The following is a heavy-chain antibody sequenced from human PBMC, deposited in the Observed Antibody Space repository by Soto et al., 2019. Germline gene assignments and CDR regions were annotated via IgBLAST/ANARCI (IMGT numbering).Heavy chain of an antibody. D-gene: IGHD6-19*01. CDR1: GYNFTSYG. Sequence: QVQLVQSGADVKKPGASVKVSCKASGYNFTSYGISWVRQAPGQGLEWVGWISPHNDRTKYARRFQDRVTMTTETPTRKVYMELRSLRSHDTAVYYCSRDLYYSSGRYVDHDAVAILGQGTVVTAPS. J-gene: IGHJ3*02. CDR3: SRDLYYSSGRYVDHDAVAI. CDR2: ISPHNDRT. V-gene: IGHV1-18*01.